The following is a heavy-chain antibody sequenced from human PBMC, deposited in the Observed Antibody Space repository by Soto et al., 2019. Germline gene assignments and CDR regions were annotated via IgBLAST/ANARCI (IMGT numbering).Heavy chain of an antibody. CDR2: TNHSGST. J-gene: IGHJ6*02. CDR1: GGSVRGDY. CDR3: ARLFTYYDFWRGYWSGYYDAMDV. Sequence: SETLSLTCVVCGGSVRGDYWSWIRQSPGQGLEGIGETNHSGSTKYNPSLKSRVTISVDTSKIQFSLKPSSVTAADTAVYYCARLFTYYDFWRGYWSGYYDAMDVCGEGPTVT. D-gene: IGHD3-3*01. V-gene: IGHV4-34*01.